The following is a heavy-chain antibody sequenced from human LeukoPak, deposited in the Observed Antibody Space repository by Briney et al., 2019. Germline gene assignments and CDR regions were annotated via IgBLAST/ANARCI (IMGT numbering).Heavy chain of an antibody. CDR3: ATLDTAMVTNFGY. V-gene: IGHV3-7*01. CDR1: GFTFTRDW. CDR2: IKQDGSEK. Sequence: GGSLRLSCAASGFTFTRDWMSWVRQAPGKGLEWVAMIKQDGSEKHYVDSVKGRFTISSDNTKNSLYLQMNSLRAEDTALYYCATLDTAMVTNFGYWGQGTLVTVSA. J-gene: IGHJ4*02. D-gene: IGHD5-18*01.